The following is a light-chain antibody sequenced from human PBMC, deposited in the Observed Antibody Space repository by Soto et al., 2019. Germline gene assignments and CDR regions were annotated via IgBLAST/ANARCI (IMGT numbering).Light chain of an antibody. CDR2: AAS. CDR1: QSISSY. J-gene: IGKJ1*01. V-gene: IGKV1-39*01. Sequence: IRVNLSASPLSTYIGDRVTITCRASQSISSYLNWYQQKPGKAPKLLIYAASSLQSGVPSRFSGSGSGTDFTLTISSLQPEDFATYYCQQSYSTPRTFGQGTKVDIK. CDR3: QQSYSTPRT.